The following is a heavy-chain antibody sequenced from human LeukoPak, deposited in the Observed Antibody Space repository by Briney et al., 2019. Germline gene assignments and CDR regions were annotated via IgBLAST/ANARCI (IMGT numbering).Heavy chain of an antibody. CDR3: ARGASSGYYGFLDY. D-gene: IGHD3-22*01. CDR2: ISGYNGNT. J-gene: IGHJ4*02. Sequence: RASVKVSCKASSYTFSSSGISWVRQAPGQGLEWMGWISGYNGNTNYAQKFQGRVTMTTDTSTSTAYMELRSLRSDDTAVYYCARGASSGYYGFLDYWGQGTLVTVSS. V-gene: IGHV1-18*01. CDR1: SYTFSSSG.